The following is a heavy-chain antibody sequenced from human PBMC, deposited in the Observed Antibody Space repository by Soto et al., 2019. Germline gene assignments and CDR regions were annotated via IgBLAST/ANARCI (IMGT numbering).Heavy chain of an antibody. Sequence: EVQLVESGGGLVKPGGSLRLSCAASGFMFGSHTMTWVRQAPGKGLEWVASISSVSSYIYYADSVKGRFTISRDNAKDSLYLQMDSLRPEDTAVYFCAREVVGPTTNWFDPWGQGTLVTVSS. CDR1: GFMFGSHT. D-gene: IGHD1-26*01. V-gene: IGHV3-21*06. CDR2: ISSVSSYI. CDR3: AREVVGPTTNWFDP. J-gene: IGHJ5*02.